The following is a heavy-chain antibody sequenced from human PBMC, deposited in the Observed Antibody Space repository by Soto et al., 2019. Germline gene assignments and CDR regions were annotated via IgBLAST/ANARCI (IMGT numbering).Heavy chain of an antibody. Sequence: ASVKVSCTASGYTFTGYYMHWVRQAPGQGLEWMGWINPNSGGTNYAQKFQGWVTMTRDTSISTAYMELSRLRSDDTAVYYCARAGLAARGYYGMDVWGQGTTVTVSS. CDR3: ARAGLAARGYYGMDV. CDR1: GYTFTGYY. CDR2: INPNSGGT. J-gene: IGHJ6*02. D-gene: IGHD6-6*01. V-gene: IGHV1-2*04.